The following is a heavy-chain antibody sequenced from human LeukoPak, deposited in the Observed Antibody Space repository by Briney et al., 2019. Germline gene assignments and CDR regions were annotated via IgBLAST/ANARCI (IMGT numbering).Heavy chain of an antibody. V-gene: IGHV3-23*01. CDR3: VRKALGYRLGYGDY. Sequence: GGSLRLSCAASGFTFSSYAMSWVRQAPGKGLEWVSAISANGGSTFYADSVKGRFTVSRDSSKDTLYLQMNSLRAEDTAVYFCVRKALGYRLGYGDYWGQGTLVTASS. D-gene: IGHD5-12*01. CDR1: GFTFSSYA. J-gene: IGHJ4*02. CDR2: ISANGGST.